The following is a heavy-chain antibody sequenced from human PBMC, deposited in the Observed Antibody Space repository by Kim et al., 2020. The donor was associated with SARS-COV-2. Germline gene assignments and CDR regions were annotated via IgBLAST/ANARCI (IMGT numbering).Heavy chain of an antibody. CDR2: ISYDGSNK. D-gene: IGHD3-10*01. Sequence: GGSLRLSCAASGFTFSSYAMHWVRQAPGKGLEWVAVISYDGSNKYYADSVKGRFTISRDNSKNTLYLQMNSLRAEDTAVYYCARSPMVRGVIGTYFDYWGQGTLVTVSS. V-gene: IGHV3-30*04. J-gene: IGHJ4*02. CDR3: ARSPMVRGVIGTYFDY. CDR1: GFTFSSYA.